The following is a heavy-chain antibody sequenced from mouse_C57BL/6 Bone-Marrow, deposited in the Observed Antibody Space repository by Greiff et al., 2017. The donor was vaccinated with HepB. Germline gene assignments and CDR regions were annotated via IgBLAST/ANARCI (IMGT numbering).Heavy chain of an antibody. CDR2: ISSGGSYT. CDR3: ARQGGNYDAY. CDR1: GFTFSSYG. J-gene: IGHJ2*01. Sequence: EVQVVESGGDLVKPGGSLKLSCAASGFTFSSYGMSWVRQTPDKRLEWVATISSGGSYTYYPDSVKGRFTISRDNAKNTLYLQMSSLKSEDTAMYYCARQGGNYDAYWGQGTTLTVSS. V-gene: IGHV5-6*01. D-gene: IGHD2-1*01.